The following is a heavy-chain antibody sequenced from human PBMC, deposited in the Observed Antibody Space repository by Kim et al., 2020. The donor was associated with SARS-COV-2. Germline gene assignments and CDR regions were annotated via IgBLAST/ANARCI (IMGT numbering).Heavy chain of an antibody. V-gene: IGHV4-31*01. D-gene: IGHD6-6*01. CDR2: IHYTGST. Sequence: SETLSLTCTVSGGSINDGSYYWSWIRQHPGEGLEWIGYIHYTGSTYYNPSLKSPVIISMDTSKNQFYLKLSSVPAADTAVYYCSRVPLGGSNSYMRCFDP. CDR3: SRVPLGGSNSYMRCFDP. CDR1: GGSINDGSYY. J-gene: IGHJ5*02.